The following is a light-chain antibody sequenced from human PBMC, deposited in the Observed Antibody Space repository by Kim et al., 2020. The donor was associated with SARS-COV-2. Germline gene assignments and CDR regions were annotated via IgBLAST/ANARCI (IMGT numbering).Light chain of an antibody. CDR3: QVWDTDSDHVV. Sequence: SYELTQPPSVSVAPGKTARITCGGYNIGSKSIHGYQRKPGQAPVLVIYYDSDRPSGIPERFSGSNSGSTATLTIGRVEAGDEDDYYCQVWDTDSDHVVFGGGTQLTVL. CDR1: NIGSKS. J-gene: IGLJ2*01. V-gene: IGLV3-21*01. CDR2: YDS.